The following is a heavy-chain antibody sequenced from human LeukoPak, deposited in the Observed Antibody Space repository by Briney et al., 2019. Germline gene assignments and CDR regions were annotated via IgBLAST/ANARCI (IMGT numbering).Heavy chain of an antibody. D-gene: IGHD4-23*01. CDR2: ISGSGGST. V-gene: IGHV3-23*01. Sequence: GGSLRLSCAASGFTFSSYAMSWVRQAPGKGLEWASAISGSGGSTYYADSVKGRFTISRDNSKNTLYLQMNSLRAGDTAVYYCAGKYGGTLDYWGQGTLVTVSS. CDR1: GFTFSSYA. CDR3: AGKYGGTLDY. J-gene: IGHJ4*02.